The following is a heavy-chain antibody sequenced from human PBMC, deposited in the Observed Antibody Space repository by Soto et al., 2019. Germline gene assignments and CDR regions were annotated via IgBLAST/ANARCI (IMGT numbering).Heavy chain of an antibody. CDR1: GFSFSNYW. J-gene: IGHJ4*02. CDR3: ARALGHSSSWYGDS. CDR2: IEQDGSDK. D-gene: IGHD6-13*01. V-gene: IGHV3-7*01. Sequence: GGSLRLSCAASGFSFSNYWMAWVRQAPGKGLEWVANIEQDGSDKFYVDSLRGRFTISRDNAKNSLYLQMNSLRAEGTAVYYCARALGHSSSWYGDSWGQGTPVTVSS.